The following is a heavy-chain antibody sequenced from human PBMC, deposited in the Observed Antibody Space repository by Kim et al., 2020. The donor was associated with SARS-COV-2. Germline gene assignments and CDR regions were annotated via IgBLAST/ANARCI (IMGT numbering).Heavy chain of an antibody. V-gene: IGHV4-34*01. CDR2: INHSGST. D-gene: IGHD3-22*01. J-gene: IGHJ3*02. Sequence: SETLSLTCAVYGGSFSGYYWSWIRQPPGKGLEWIGEINHSGSTNYNPSLKSRVTISVDTSKNQFSLKLSSVTAADTAVYYCARGFTMIVVVTKYPHDAFDIWGQGTMVTVSS. CDR3: ARGFTMIVVVTKYPHDAFDI. CDR1: GGSFSGYY.